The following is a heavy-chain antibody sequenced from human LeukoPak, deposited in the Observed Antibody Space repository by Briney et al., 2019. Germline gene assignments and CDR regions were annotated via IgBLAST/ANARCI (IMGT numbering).Heavy chain of an antibody. Sequence: GRSLRLSCAASGFTFSRHGMHWVRPAPGKGLEWVAFIRYDGSNKYYADSVKGRFTISRDNSNNTLSLQMNSLRAEDTAVYYCAKDADIVVSSYFDNWGQGTLVTVSS. CDR3: AKDADIVVSSYFDN. CDR2: IRYDGSNK. V-gene: IGHV3-30*02. J-gene: IGHJ4*02. D-gene: IGHD2-2*01. CDR1: GFTFSRHG.